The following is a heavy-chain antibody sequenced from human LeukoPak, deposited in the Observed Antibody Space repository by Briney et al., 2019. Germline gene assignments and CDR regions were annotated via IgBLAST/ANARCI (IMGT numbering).Heavy chain of an antibody. D-gene: IGHD6-25*01. CDR3: AREGAAAQDVNWFDP. J-gene: IGHJ5*02. Sequence: ASVKVSCKTSGYTFTGYYMHWVRQAPGQGLEWMGWINPDNGHVHYVENFQDRVTMTRDTSISTVYMELNSLTSDDTAIYYCAREGAAAQDVNWFDPWGQGTLVTVSS. CDR2: INPDNGHV. CDR1: GYTFTGYY. V-gene: IGHV1-2*02.